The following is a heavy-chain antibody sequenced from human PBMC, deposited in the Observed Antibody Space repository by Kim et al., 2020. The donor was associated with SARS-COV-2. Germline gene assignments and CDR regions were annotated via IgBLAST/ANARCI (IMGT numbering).Heavy chain of an antibody. CDR2: IYYSGST. D-gene: IGHD3-10*01. J-gene: IGHJ5*02. CDR1: GGSISSGGYY. V-gene: IGHV4-31*03. CDR3: ARISMVRGVIIKPFDP. Sequence: SETLSLTCTVSGGSISSGGYYWSWIRQHPGKGLEWIGYIYYSGSTYYNPSLKSRVTISVDTSKNQFSLKLSSVTAADTAVYYCARISMVRGVIIKPFDPWGQGTLVTVSS.